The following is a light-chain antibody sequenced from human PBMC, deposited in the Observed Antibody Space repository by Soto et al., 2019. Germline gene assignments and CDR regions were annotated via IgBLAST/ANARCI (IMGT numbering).Light chain of an antibody. V-gene: IGKV1-39*01. CDR1: QDIGFY. CDR3: QQSYTTPLS. CDR2: AKS. J-gene: IGKJ4*01. Sequence: DVQMTQSPSSLSAFVGDGFTISCRASQDIGFYLNWYQHKPGKAPKLLIYAKSRLQSGVPSRFSGSGSGTDFTLTITSLQPEDFATYYCQQSYTTPLSFGGGTKVEIK.